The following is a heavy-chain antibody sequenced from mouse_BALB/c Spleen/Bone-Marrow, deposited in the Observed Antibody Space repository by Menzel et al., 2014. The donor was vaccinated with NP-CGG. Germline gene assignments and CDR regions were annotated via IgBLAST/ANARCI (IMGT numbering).Heavy chain of an antibody. V-gene: IGHV1-67*01. J-gene: IGHJ2*01. Sequence: VKLMESGPELVRPGASVKISCKGSGYTFTDYAMHWVKPSHAKSLEWIGVISTYSGNTNYNQKFKGKATMTVDKSSSTAYMELARLTSEDSAIYYCARRGYGSSPFDYWGQGTTLTVSS. CDR2: ISTYSGNT. D-gene: IGHD1-1*01. CDR3: ARRGYGSSPFDY. CDR1: GYTFTDYA.